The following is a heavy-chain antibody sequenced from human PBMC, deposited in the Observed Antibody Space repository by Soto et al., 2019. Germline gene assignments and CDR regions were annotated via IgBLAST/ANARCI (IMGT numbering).Heavy chain of an antibody. CDR1: GGTFSSYA. V-gene: IGHV1-69*01. CDR2: IIPIFGTA. J-gene: IGHJ5*02. Sequence: QVQLVQSGAXXKKPWSSVKVSCMASGGTFSSYAISWVRQASGQGLEWMGGIIPIFGTANYAQKFQGRVTITADESTRTAYMELSSLRSEDTAVYYCAREVGPSYASESWGQGTLVTVSS. CDR3: AREVGPSYASES. D-gene: IGHD2-2*01.